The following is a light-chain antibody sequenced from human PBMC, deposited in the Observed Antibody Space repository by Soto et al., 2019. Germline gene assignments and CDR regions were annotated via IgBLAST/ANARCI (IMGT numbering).Light chain of an antibody. CDR2: AAS. Sequence: IQMAQSPSTLPASVGDRVTITCRASQSISSYLNWYQQKPGKAPKLLIYAASSLQSGVPSRFSGSGSGTDFTLTISSLQPEDFATYYCQQSYSTPQTFGQGTKVDI. V-gene: IGKV1-39*01. CDR3: QQSYSTPQT. J-gene: IGKJ1*01. CDR1: QSISSY.